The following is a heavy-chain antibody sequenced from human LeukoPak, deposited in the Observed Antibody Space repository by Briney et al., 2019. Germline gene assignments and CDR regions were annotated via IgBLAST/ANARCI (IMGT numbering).Heavy chain of an antibody. J-gene: IGHJ6*03. CDR2: ISSSGSTI. CDR3: ARERQLFYCYYMDV. Sequence: GGSLRLSCAASGFTFSTYAMNWVRQAPGKGLEWVSYISSSGSTIYYADSVKGRFTISRDNAKNSLYLQMNSLRAEDTAVYYYARERQLFYCYYMDVWGKGTTVTVSS. D-gene: IGHD1-1*01. CDR1: GFTFSTYA. V-gene: IGHV3-48*03.